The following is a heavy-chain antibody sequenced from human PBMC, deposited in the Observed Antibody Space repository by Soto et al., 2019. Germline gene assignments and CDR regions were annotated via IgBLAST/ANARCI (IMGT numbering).Heavy chain of an antibody. CDR2: ISGSSSYE. CDR1: GFSFRSYT. D-gene: IGHD3-3*01. V-gene: IGHV3-21*06. CDR3: AREKGTQVEFWSKIPKGGFDT. J-gene: IGHJ4*02. Sequence: EVQLVESGGGLVKPGGSLRLSCAASGFSFRSYTLHWFRQAPGGGLEWVSSISGSSSYEFYADSVKGRFTISRDNDDNLLFLQMNNLRAEDTALYVCAREKGTQVEFWSKIPKGGFDTWGQGTQVSVSS.